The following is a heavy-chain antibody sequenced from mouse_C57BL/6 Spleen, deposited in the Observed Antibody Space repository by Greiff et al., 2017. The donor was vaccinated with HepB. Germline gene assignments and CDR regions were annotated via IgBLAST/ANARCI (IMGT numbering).Heavy chain of an antibody. Sequence: VQLQQSGPELVKPGASVKISCKASGYSFTGYYMNWVKQSPEKSLEWIGEINPSTGGTTYNQKFKAKATLTVDKSSSTAYMQLKSLTSEDSAVYYCARYAYYGSSPSAMDYWGQGTSVTVSS. D-gene: IGHD1-1*01. V-gene: IGHV1-42*01. CDR2: INPSTGGT. CDR3: ARYAYYGSSPSAMDY. CDR1: GYSFTGYY. J-gene: IGHJ4*01.